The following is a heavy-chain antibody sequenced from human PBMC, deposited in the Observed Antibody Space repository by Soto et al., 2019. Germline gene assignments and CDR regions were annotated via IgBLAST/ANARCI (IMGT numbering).Heavy chain of an antibody. Sequence: QVQLVESGGGVVQPGRSLRLSCAASGFTFSSYGMHWVRQAPGKGLEWVAVISYDGSNKYYADSVKGRFTISRDNSKNKLYLQMNSLRAEDTAVYYCAKGDSSGYEVRGYFDLWGRGTLVTVSS. J-gene: IGHJ2*01. CDR2: ISYDGSNK. D-gene: IGHD3-22*01. CDR1: GFTFSSYG. V-gene: IGHV3-30*18. CDR3: AKGDSSGYEVRGYFDL.